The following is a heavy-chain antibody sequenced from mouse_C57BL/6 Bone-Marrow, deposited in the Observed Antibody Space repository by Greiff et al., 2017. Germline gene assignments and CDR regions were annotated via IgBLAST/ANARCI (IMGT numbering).Heavy chain of an antibody. CDR3: ARSYDYDDYTMYY. V-gene: IGHV1-64*01. CDR2: MHPNGGSP. CDR1: GYTFTNYW. D-gene: IGHD2-4*01. J-gene: IGHJ4*01. Sequence: QVQLQQPGAELVKPGASVKLSCKASGYTFTNYWMHWVKQRPGQGLEWIGMMHPNGGSPDYNEKFKSEATLSVDKSSRTAYMELSSLTSEDSAFYYCARSYDYDDYTMYYWGQGTSVTVSS.